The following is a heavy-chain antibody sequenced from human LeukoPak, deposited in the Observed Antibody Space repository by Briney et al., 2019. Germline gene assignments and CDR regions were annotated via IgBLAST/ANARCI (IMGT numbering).Heavy chain of an antibody. D-gene: IGHD2-15*01. CDR2: IYYSGST. V-gene: IGHV4-39*01. CDR1: GGSISSSSYY. Sequence: SETLSLTCTVSGGSISSSSYYWGWIRQPPGKGLEWIGSIYYSGSTYYNPSLKSRVTISVDTSKNQFSLKLSSVTAADTAVYYCARRNYCSGGSCYPTAWFDPWGRGTLVTVSS. CDR3: ARRNYCSGGSCYPTAWFDP. J-gene: IGHJ5*02.